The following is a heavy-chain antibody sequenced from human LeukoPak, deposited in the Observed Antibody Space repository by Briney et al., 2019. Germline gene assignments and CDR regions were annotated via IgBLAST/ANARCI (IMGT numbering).Heavy chain of an antibody. J-gene: IGHJ6*02. D-gene: IGHD3-22*01. V-gene: IGHV4-59*01. Sequence: SETLSLTCTVSGGSISSYYWSWIRQPPGKGLEWIGYIYYSGSTNYNPSLKGRVTISVDTSKNQFSLKLSSVTAADTAVYYCARGRFYDTNWGQGTTVTVSS. CDR3: ARGRFYDTN. CDR1: GGSISSYY. CDR2: IYYSGST.